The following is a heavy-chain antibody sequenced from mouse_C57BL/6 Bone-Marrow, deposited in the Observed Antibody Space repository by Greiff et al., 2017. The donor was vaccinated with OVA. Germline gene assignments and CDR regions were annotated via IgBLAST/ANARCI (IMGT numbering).Heavy chain of an antibody. V-gene: IGHV2-2*01. D-gene: IGHD1-1*01. Sequence: QVQLKESGPGLVQPSQSLSITCTVSGFSLTSYGVHWVRQSPGKGLEWRGVIWSGGSTDYNADFISRLSISKDNSKSQVFFKMNSLRADDTAIYYCARKEGSTTVVASFDYGGQGTTLTVSS. CDR1: GFSLTSYG. CDR2: IWSGGST. J-gene: IGHJ2*01. CDR3: ARKEGSTTVVASFDY.